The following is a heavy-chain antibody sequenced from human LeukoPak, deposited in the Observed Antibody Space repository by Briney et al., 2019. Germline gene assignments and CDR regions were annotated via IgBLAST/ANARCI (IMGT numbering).Heavy chain of an antibody. D-gene: IGHD1-1*01. V-gene: IGHV4-59*01. CDR2: IFYSWST. J-gene: IGHJ3*02. CDR1: GGSISSYY. CDR3: AITTGTSSFDAFDI. Sequence: SETLSLTCTVPGGSISSYYWSWIRQPPGKGLEWIGYIFYSWSTNYNPSLKSRVTISVDTSKNQFSLKLSSVTAADTAVYYCAITTGTSSFDAFDIWGQGTMVTVSS.